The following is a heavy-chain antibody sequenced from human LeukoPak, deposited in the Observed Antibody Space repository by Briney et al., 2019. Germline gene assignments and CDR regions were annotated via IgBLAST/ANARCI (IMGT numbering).Heavy chain of an antibody. Sequence: SETLSLTCAVYGGSFSGYYWSWIRQPPGKGLEWIGEINQSGSTNYNPSLKSRVTISVDTSKNQFSLKLSSVTAADTAVYYCARRKPYSSSHKKYYYYGMDVWGQGTMVTVSS. V-gene: IGHV4-34*01. CDR1: GGSFSGYY. J-gene: IGHJ6*02. D-gene: IGHD6-13*01. CDR3: ARRKPYSSSHKKYYYYGMDV. CDR2: INQSGST.